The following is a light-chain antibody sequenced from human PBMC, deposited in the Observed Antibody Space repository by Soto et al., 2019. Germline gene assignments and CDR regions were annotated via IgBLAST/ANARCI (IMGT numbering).Light chain of an antibody. V-gene: IGKV3-15*01. CDR1: QSINNN. Sequence: EIVMTQSPATLSVSPGERATLSCRASQSINNNLAWYQQKRGQGPRLLIYGASSRATGTPARFSGSGSGSGFTLTTSSLQSEDFAFYYCQQYKDWPLTFGGGTKVEIK. J-gene: IGKJ4*01. CDR2: GAS. CDR3: QQYKDWPLT.